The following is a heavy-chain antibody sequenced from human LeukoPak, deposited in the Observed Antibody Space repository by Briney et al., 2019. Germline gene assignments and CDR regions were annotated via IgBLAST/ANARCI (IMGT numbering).Heavy chain of an antibody. J-gene: IGHJ5*02. CDR1: GGSISSGVYY. CDR2: IYHSGST. V-gene: IGHV4-30-2*01. CDR3: VRQVPDPGNWFDP. Sequence: KPSQTLSPTCTVSGGSISSGVYYWSWIRQPPGKGLEWIGYIYHSGSTYYNPSLKSRVTISVDRYKNQFSLKLSSVTAADTVVYCCVRQVPDPGNWFDPWGQGTLVIVSS.